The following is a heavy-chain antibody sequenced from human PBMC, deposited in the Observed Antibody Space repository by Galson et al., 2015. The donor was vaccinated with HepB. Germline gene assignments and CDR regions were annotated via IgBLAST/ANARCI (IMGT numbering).Heavy chain of an antibody. Sequence: SVKVSCKASGGTFSSYAISWVRQAPGQGLEWMGRIIPILGIANYAQKFQGRVTITADKSTSTAYMELSSLRSEDTAVYYCARVRTMEVGEYFDYWGQGTLVTVSS. J-gene: IGHJ4*02. V-gene: IGHV1-69*04. CDR3: ARVRTMEVGEYFDY. CDR2: IIPILGIA. CDR1: GGTFSSYA. D-gene: IGHD3-10*01.